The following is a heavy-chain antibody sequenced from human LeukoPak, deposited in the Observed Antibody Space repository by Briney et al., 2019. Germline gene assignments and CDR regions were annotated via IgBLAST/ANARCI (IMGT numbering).Heavy chain of an antibody. CDR3: ARGGITGTGEGH. Sequence: SGGSLRLSCAASGFTFSSYSMNWVRQAPGKGLEWVSSISSSSSYIYYADSVKGRFTISRDNAKTSPYLQMNSLRAGDTAVYYCARGGITGTGEGHWGQGTLVTVSS. V-gene: IGHV3-21*01. J-gene: IGHJ4*02. CDR1: GFTFSSYS. D-gene: IGHD1-20*01. CDR2: ISSSSSYI.